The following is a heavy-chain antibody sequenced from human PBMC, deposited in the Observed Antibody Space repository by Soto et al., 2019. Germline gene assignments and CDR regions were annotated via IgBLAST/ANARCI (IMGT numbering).Heavy chain of an antibody. CDR3: ARDSLIPSAADYYYNMDV. Sequence: SLKVSCKASGDGFSNYAISWVRQAPGQGLEWMGGIITIFRTANYAQKFHGRLSITADDSTSTAYMELSSLKSDDTAVYFCARDSLIPSAADYYYNMDVWGQGTTVTVSS. D-gene: IGHD1-26*01. V-gene: IGHV1-69*13. J-gene: IGHJ6*03. CDR2: IITIFRTA. CDR1: GDGFSNYA.